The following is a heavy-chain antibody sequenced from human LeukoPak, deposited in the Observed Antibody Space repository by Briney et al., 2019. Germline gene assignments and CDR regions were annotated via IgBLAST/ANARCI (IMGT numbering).Heavy chain of an antibody. CDR3: AGSDTIGYSPREWDYWYFDL. D-gene: IGHD3-22*01. Sequence: PGGSLRLSCAASGFTFSHYGMNWVRHTPGKGREWVSGIRSNGITTYYADSVKGRFTTSRDNSKNTVYLQMNSLRVEDTAVYYCAGSDTIGYSPREWDYWYFDLWGRGTLVTVSS. CDR1: GFTFSHYG. CDR2: IRSNGITT. V-gene: IGHV3-23*01. J-gene: IGHJ2*01.